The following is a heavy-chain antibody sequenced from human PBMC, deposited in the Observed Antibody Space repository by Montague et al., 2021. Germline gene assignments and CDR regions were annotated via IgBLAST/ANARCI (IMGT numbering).Heavy chain of an antibody. CDR2: IAHTGNS. V-gene: IGHV4-34*01. Sequence: SETLPLTCAVSGGSFSGYFWTWIRQPPGKGLEWIGEIAHTGNSDYKPSLKSRVTMSADMSRSQFSLNLTSVTAADTAVYYCASLYYGAENHLRPVAGWGQGTLVTVSS. CDR3: ASLYYGAENHLRPVAG. CDR1: GGSFSGYF. D-gene: IGHD3-10*01. J-gene: IGHJ4*02.